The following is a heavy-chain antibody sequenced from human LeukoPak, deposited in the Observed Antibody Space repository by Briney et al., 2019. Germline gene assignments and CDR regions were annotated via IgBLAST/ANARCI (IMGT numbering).Heavy chain of an antibody. CDR2: IYTSGST. Sequence: SETLSLTCTVSGGSISSYYWSWIRQPAGKGLEWIGRIYTSGSTNYNPSLKSRVTISVDTSKNQFSLKLSSATAADTAVYYCAREYGSGVCYYYYYMDVWGKGTTVTISS. CDR3: AREYGSGVCYYYYYMDV. V-gene: IGHV4-4*07. D-gene: IGHD3-10*01. J-gene: IGHJ6*03. CDR1: GGSISSYY.